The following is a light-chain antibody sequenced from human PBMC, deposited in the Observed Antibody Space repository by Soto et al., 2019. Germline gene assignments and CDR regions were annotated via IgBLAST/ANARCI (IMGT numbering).Light chain of an antibody. J-gene: IGKJ1*01. CDR2: RAS. V-gene: IGKV3-20*01. Sequence: VGMTQSPATLSVSPGERATLSCRASQTIYSNVAWYQQRPGQPPRLLIYRASSRATGIPDRFSGSGSGTDFTLTISRLEPEDFAVYYCQQYGSSPWTFGQGTKVDIK. CDR1: QTIYSN. CDR3: QQYGSSPWT.